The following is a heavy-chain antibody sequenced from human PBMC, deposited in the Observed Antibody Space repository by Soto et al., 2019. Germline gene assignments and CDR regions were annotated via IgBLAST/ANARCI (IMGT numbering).Heavy chain of an antibody. CDR2: ISYDGSNK. V-gene: IGHV3-30-3*01. CDR1: GFTFSSYA. Sequence: QVQLVESGGGVVQPGRSLRLSCAASGFTFSSYAMHWVRQAPGKGLEWVAVISYDGSNKYYADSVKGRFTISRDNSKNTLYLQMNSLRAEDTAVYYCARDPNNLVVTKGGLENYWGQGTLVTVSS. CDR3: ARDPNNLVVTKGGLENY. J-gene: IGHJ4*02. D-gene: IGHD2-21*02.